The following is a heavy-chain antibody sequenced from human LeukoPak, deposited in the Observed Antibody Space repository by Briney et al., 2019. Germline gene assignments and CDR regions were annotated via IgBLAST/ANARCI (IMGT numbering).Heavy chain of an antibody. D-gene: IGHD4/OR15-4a*01. Sequence: GGSLRLPCAASGFTFSSYGMHWVRQAPGKGLEWVAVISCDGSNKYYADSVKGRFTISRDNSKNTLYLQMNSLRAEDTAVYYCAKWSTANDYWGQGTLVTVSS. CDR1: GFTFSSYG. CDR2: ISCDGSNK. V-gene: IGHV3-30*18. J-gene: IGHJ4*02. CDR3: AKWSTANDY.